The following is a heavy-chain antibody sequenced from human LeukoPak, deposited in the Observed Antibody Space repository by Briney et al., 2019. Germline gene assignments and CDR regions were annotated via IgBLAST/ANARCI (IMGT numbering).Heavy chain of an antibody. Sequence: PGGSLRLSCAASGFTFRDAWMSWVRQAPGKGLEWVGRIKSKSDGGAIEYAAPVKGRFTISRDDSKNTLFLQMNSLKTDDTAVYCCAPGGYSGYDHSYWGQGTLVTVSS. J-gene: IGHJ4*02. CDR3: APGGYSGYDHSY. CDR2: IKSKSDGGAI. V-gene: IGHV3-15*01. CDR1: GFTFRDAW. D-gene: IGHD5-12*01.